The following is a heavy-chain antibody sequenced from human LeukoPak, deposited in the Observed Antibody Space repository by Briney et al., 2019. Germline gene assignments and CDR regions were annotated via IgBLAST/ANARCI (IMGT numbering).Heavy chain of an antibody. V-gene: IGHV3-23*01. CDR1: GFTFSSYA. CDR3: ATYRRGPSYYFDY. D-gene: IGHD3-16*02. J-gene: IGHJ4*02. Sequence: GGSLRPSCVASASGFTFSSYAMSWVRQAPGKGLDWVSVIATRGTSTYYSDSVKGRFTISRDDSTNTLYLYMNSLRADDTAVYYCATYRRGPSYYFDYWGQGTLVTVSS. CDR2: IATRGTST.